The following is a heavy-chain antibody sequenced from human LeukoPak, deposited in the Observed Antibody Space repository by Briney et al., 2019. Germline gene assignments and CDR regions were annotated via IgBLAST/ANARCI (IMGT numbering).Heavy chain of an antibody. CDR3: ARQWLING. Sequence: GGSLRLSCAASGFTFSSYAMNWVRQAPGKGLEWVSSISESGGTTDYADSVKGRFTISRDNSKNTLYLQMNSLRAEDTAVYYCARQWLINGWGQGTLVTVSS. D-gene: IGHD6-19*01. CDR1: GFTFSSYA. J-gene: IGHJ4*02. CDR2: ISESGGTT. V-gene: IGHV3-23*01.